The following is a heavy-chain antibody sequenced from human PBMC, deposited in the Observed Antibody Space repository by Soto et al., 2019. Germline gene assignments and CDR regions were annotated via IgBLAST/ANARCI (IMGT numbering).Heavy chain of an antibody. J-gene: IGHJ4*02. CDR3: ARDRDSTAPTVIDY. CDR2: ISSSSSYI. D-gene: IGHD4-17*01. CDR1: GFTFSSYS. Sequence: EVQLVESGGGLVKPGGSLRLSCAASGFTFSSYSMNWVRQAPGKGLEWVSSISSSSSYIYYADSVKGRFTISRDNAKKSLYLQMNRLRAEDTAVYYCARDRDSTAPTVIDYWGQGTLVTVSS. V-gene: IGHV3-21*01.